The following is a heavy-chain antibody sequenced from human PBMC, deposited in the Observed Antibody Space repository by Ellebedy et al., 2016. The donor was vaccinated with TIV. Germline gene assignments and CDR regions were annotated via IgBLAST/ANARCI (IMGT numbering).Heavy chain of an antibody. CDR3: AKVQAGYQLLYGDYYFDS. D-gene: IGHD3-10*01. CDR1: GFTFSSYS. V-gene: IGHV3-23*01. CDR2: ISGSGGST. J-gene: IGHJ4*02. Sequence: GESLKISCAASGFTFSSYSLFWVRQAPGKGLEWVSGISGSGGSTLYADSVKGRFTVSRDPSKNTLYLQMNSLGGEDTAVYFCAKVQAGYQLLYGDYYFDSWGQGTLVTVSS.